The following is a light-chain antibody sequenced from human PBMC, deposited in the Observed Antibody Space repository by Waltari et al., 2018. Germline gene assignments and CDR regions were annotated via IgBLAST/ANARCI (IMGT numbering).Light chain of an antibody. V-gene: IGKV3-20*01. CDR2: GAS. Sequence: VILTQSPATLSLSPGERATLSCRASQSVSRYLAWYQQKPGQAPRLLIYGASSRATGIPDRFSGSGSGTDFTLTISSLEPEDFAVYYCQKYSTSPHSFGQGTKVEIK. CDR3: QKYSTSPHS. J-gene: IGKJ2*03. CDR1: QSVSRY.